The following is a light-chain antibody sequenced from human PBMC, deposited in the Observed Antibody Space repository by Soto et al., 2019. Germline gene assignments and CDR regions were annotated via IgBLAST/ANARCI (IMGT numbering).Light chain of an antibody. CDR2: INN. J-gene: IGLJ1*01. CDR3: AAWDDSLNVYV. Sequence: QSVLTQPPSASGTPGHTVTISCSGSSSNIGRNTVNWYQQLPGTAPTLLIYINNQQPSGVPDRFSGSSSGTSASLAISGLQSEDEADYYCAAWDDSLNVYVFGTGTKLTVL. CDR1: SSNIGRNT. V-gene: IGLV1-44*01.